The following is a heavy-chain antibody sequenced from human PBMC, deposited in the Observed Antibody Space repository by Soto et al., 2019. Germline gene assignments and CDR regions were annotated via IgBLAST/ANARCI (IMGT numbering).Heavy chain of an antibody. D-gene: IGHD4-17*01. CDR2: ISAYNGNT. J-gene: IGHJ4*02. V-gene: IGHV1-18*01. CDR3: ARVACATVTQYYFDY. Sequence: QVQLVQSGAEVKQPGAPVKVSCKASGYTFTSYGISWVRQAPGQGLEWMGWISAYNGNTNYAQKLQGRVTMTTDTSTSTAYMELRSMRSDDTAVYYCARVACATVTQYYFDYWGQGTLVTVSS. CDR1: GYTFTSYG.